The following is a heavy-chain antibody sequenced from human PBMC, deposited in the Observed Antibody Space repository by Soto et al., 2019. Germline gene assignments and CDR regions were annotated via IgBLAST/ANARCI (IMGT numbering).Heavy chain of an antibody. J-gene: IGHJ4*02. CDR1: GFPFYVYG. V-gene: IGHV3-21*01. D-gene: IGHD4-17*01. CDR2: ITSNGNFL. CDR3: TRSDYGDAPGY. Sequence: GGSLRLSCTASGFPFYVYGMTWVRQAPGKEWEWVSSITSNGNFLYYADAVRGRFTISRDNPKASLSLEMNNLRAEDTAVYYCTRSDYGDAPGYWGQGTLVTVSS.